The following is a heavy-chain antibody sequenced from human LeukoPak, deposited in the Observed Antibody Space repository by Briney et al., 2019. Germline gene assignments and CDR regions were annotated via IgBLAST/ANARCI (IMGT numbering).Heavy chain of an antibody. V-gene: IGHV3-7*01. CDR2: IKRDGKEK. CDR1: GFTFSSYW. D-gene: IGHD1-20*01. CDR3: GKDGAYDWNDKSDY. J-gene: IGHJ4*02. Sequence: GGSLRLSCVASGFTFSSYWMSWVRQAPGKGLEWVANIKRDGKEKHYVDSVKGRFTISRDNARNSLYLQMSSLRAEDTAVYYCGKDGAYDWNDKSDYWGQGTLVTVSS.